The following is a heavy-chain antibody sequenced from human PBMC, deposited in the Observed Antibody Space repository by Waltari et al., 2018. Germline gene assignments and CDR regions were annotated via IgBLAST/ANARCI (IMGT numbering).Heavy chain of an antibody. V-gene: IGHV3-9*01. CDR1: GVRFAAYD. CDR3: VKGGWGFGAFYEQH. CDR2: IGGNSGAS. Sequence: EVQLVTSGGGLVQPGRSLRLACVGPGVRFAAYDMEWVRQRPGKGLEWISGIGGNSGASGYADSVRGRFSTDRDNARKSLYLQMGRLRPEDTALYYCVKGGWGFGAFYEQHWGQGIQVTVSS. D-gene: IGHD3-10*01. J-gene: IGHJ4*02.